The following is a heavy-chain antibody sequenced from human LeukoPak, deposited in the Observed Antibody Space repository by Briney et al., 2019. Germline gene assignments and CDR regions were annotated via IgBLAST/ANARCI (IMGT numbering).Heavy chain of an antibody. J-gene: IGHJ4*02. CDR2: INPNSGGT. CDR3: ARDQGGSSSWYSY. V-gene: IGHV1-2*02. CDR1: GYTFTGYY. D-gene: IGHD6-13*01. Sequence: ASVKVSCKASGYTFTGYYMHWVRQAPGRGLEWMGWINPNSGGTNYAQKFQGRVTMTRDTSISTAYMELSRLRSDDTAVYYCARDQGGSSSWYSYWGQGTLVTVSS.